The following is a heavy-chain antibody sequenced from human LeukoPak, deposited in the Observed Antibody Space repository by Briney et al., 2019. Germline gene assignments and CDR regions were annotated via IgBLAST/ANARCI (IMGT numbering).Heavy chain of an antibody. Sequence: ASVKVSCKASGYTLTSYGISWVRQAPGQGLEWMGWISAYNGNTNYAQKLQGRVTMTTDTSTSTAYMELRSLRSDDTAVYYCARVSYLDYYDSSGYYADYWGQGTLVTVSS. CDR1: GYTLTSYG. V-gene: IGHV1-18*01. CDR3: ARVSYLDYYDSSGYYADY. J-gene: IGHJ4*02. D-gene: IGHD3-22*01. CDR2: ISAYNGNT.